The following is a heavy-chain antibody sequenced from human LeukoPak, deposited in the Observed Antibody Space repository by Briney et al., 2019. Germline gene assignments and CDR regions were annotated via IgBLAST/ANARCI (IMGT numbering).Heavy chain of an antibody. CDR1: GFTFSDHY. J-gene: IGHJ6*02. Sequence: PGGSLRLSCAASGFTFSDHYMSWIRQVPGKGLEWVSYISTSGTYTNYADSVKGRFTISRDNAKNSLYLQMNSLRAEDTAVYYCARGLYGLDVWGQGTTVTVSS. CDR3: ARGLYGLDV. CDR2: ISTSGTYT. V-gene: IGHV3-11*03.